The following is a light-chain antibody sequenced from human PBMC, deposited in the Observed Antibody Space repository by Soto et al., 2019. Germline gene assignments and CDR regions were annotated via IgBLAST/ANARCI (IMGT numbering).Light chain of an antibody. V-gene: IGKV1-5*03. J-gene: IGKJ2*01. CDR3: QQYNSYSRT. Sequence: DIQMTQSPSPLSASVGDRVTITCRASQSISSWLAWYQQKPGKAPKLLIYKASSLESGVPSRFSGSGSGTEFTLTISSLQPDDFATYYCQQYNSYSRTFGQGPKLEIK. CDR2: KAS. CDR1: QSISSW.